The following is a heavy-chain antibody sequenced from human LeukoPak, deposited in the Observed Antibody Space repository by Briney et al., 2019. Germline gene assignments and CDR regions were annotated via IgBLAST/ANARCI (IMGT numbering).Heavy chain of an antibody. J-gene: IGHJ6*04. V-gene: IGHV3-33*01. CDR3: ARVSTVTTIHYYYGMDV. CDR1: GFTFSSYG. CDR2: IWYDGSNK. D-gene: IGHD4-17*01. Sequence: GRSLRLSCAASGFTFSSYGMHWVRQAPGKGLEWVAVIWYDGSNKYYADSVKGRFTISRDNSKHTLYLQMNSLRAEDTAVYYCARVSTVTTIHYYYGMDVWGKGTTVTVSS.